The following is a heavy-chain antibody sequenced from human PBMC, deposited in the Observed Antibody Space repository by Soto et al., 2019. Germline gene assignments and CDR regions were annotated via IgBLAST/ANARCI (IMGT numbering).Heavy chain of an antibody. D-gene: IGHD6-19*01. J-gene: IGHJ4*02. Sequence: QVQLVESGGGVVQPGGSLRLSCAASGFTFSSYGMHWVRQAPGEGLEWVAVIWYDGSNKYYADSVKGRFTISRDNSKNTLYLQMNSLRAEDTAVYYCASDLDSSGWKWFDCWGQGTLVTVSS. CDR1: GFTFSSYG. CDR2: IWYDGSNK. CDR3: ASDLDSSGWKWFDC. V-gene: IGHV3-33*01.